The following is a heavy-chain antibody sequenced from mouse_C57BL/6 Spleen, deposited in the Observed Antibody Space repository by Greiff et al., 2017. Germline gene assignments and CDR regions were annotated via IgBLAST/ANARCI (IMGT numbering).Heavy chain of an antibody. CDR2: IYPGDGDT. J-gene: IGHJ4*01. CDR3: ARRQPDYYAMDY. CDR1: GYAFSSSW. V-gene: IGHV1-82*01. Sequence: QVQLQQSGPELVKPGASVRISCKASGYAFSSSWMNWVKQRPGKGLEWIGRIYPGDGDTNYNGKFKGKDTLTADKSSSTAYMQLSSLTSEDSAVYFCARRQPDYYAMDYWGQGTSVTVSS.